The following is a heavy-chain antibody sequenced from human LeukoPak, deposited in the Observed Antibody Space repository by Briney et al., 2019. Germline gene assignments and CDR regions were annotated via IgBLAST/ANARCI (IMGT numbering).Heavy chain of an antibody. V-gene: IGHV3-30*04. J-gene: IGHJ4*02. CDR2: ISYDGSNK. D-gene: IGHD3-22*01. Sequence: PGRSLRLSCAASGFTFSSYAMHWVRQAPGKGLEWVAVISYDGSNKYYADSVKGRFTISRGNSKNTLYLQMNSLRAEDTAVYYCAHSYDFDSSGYHRPTAIWGQGTQVTVSS. CDR1: GFTFSSYA. CDR3: AHSYDFDSSGYHRPTAI.